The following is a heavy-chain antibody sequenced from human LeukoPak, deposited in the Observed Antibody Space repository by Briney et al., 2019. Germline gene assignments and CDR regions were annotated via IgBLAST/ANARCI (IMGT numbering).Heavy chain of an antibody. D-gene: IGHD3-3*01. CDR2: IYYSGST. J-gene: IGHJ6*03. CDR1: GGSISSYY. CDR3: ASISEAIFGDYYYYYMDV. V-gene: IGHV4-59*01. Sequence: SETLSLTCTVSGGSISSYYWSWLRQPPGKGLEWIGYIYYSGSTNYNPSLKSRVTISVDTSKNQFSLKLGSVTAADTAVYYCASISEAIFGDYYYYYMDVWGKGTTVTVSS.